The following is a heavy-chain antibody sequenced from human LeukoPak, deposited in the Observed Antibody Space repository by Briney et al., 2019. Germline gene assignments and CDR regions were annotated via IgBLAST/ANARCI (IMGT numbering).Heavy chain of an antibody. CDR2: ISYDGSNK. Sequence: TGGSLRLSCAASGFTFSSYGMHWVRQAPGKGLEWVAVISYDGSNKYYADSVKGRFTISRDNSKNTLYLQMNSLRAEDTAVYYCAKSLGQSGYSGYDTIDYWGQGTLVTVSS. CDR3: AKSLGQSGYSGYDTIDY. V-gene: IGHV3-30*18. J-gene: IGHJ4*02. D-gene: IGHD5-12*01. CDR1: GFTFSSYG.